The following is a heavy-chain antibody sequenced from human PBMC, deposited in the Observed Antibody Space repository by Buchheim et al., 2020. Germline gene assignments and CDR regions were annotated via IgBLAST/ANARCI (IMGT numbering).Heavy chain of an antibody. CDR2: INPSGGSK. Sequence: QVQLVQSGAEVKKPGASVKVSCKASGYTFTSYYMHWVRQAPGQGLEWMGIINPSGGSKSYEQKFQGRVTRTRETSTGTVYMELSSMRSEDTAVYYCAREVGSLTEYYDYGMDVWGQGTT. D-gene: IGHD3-9*01. CDR1: GYTFTSYY. CDR3: AREVGSLTEYYDYGMDV. V-gene: IGHV1-46*03. J-gene: IGHJ6*02.